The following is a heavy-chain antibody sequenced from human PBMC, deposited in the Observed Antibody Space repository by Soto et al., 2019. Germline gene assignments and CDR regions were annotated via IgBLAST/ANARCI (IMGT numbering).Heavy chain of an antibody. CDR2: IIPIFGTA. J-gene: IGHJ4*02. CDR3: AREVNGDYDSSGELSNYDY. V-gene: IGHV1-69*01. D-gene: IGHD3-22*01. CDR1: GGTFSSYA. Sequence: QVQLVQSGAEVKKPGSSVKVSCKASGGTFSSYAISWVRQAPGQGLEWMGGIIPIFGTANYAQKFQGRVTITADESTSTAYMELSSLRSEDTAVYYCAREVNGDYDSSGELSNYDYWGQGTLVTVSS.